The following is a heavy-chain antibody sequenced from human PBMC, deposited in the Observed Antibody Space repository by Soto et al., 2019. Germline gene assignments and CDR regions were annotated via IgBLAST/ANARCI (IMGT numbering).Heavy chain of an antibody. CDR2: INPSGGST. CDR3: ARGYYSCYDYYYYYYGMDV. V-gene: IGHV1-46*01. J-gene: IGHJ6*02. Sequence: ASVKVSCKASGYNFTRDHMHWVRQAPGQGLEWMGIINPSGGSTSYAQKFQGRVTMTRDTSTSTVYMELSSLRSEDTAVYYCARGYYSCYDYYYYYYGMDVWGQGTTVTVSS. CDR1: GYNFTRDH. D-gene: IGHD5-12*01.